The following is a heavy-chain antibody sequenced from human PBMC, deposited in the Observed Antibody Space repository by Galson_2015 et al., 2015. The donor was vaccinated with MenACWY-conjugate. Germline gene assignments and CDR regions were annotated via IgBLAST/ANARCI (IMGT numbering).Heavy chain of an antibody. Sequence: SLRLSCAASGFRFSSYTFYWVRQSPGKGLEWVAVVSYDASSRYYRDSVQGRFTISRDNSKNMVSLEMSSLGPEDSAVYYCVRAEGWLRSAFDLWCQGTMVTVSS. D-gene: IGHD5-12*01. CDR1: GFRFSSYT. CDR3: VRAEGWLRSAFDL. V-gene: IGHV3-30*10. CDR2: VSYDASSR. J-gene: IGHJ3*01.